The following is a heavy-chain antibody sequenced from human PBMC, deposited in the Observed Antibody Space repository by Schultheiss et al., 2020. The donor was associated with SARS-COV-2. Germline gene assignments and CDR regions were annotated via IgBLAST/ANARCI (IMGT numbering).Heavy chain of an antibody. D-gene: IGHD6-19*01. V-gene: IGHV1-2*02. CDR3: ARLGSGWYLSDY. Sequence: SCKASGYTFTDYYMHWVRQAPGQGLDWMGWINPNSGGTNYAQKLQGRVTMTTDTSTSTAYMELRSLRSDDTAVYYCARLGSGWYLSDYWGQGTLVTVSS. J-gene: IGHJ4*02. CDR2: INPNSGGT. CDR1: GYTFTDYY.